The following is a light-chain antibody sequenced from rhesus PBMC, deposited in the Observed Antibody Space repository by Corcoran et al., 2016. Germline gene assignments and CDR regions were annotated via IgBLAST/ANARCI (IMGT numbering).Light chain of an antibody. CDR1: QAISSY. Sequence: DIQMTQSPSSLSASVGDTVTITCRASQAISSYLNWFQQKPGKAPALLIYAASSLESGVPSRFSGSGSGTDFTLTISSLQPEDFAVYYCLQYNSYPFTFGPGTKLDIK. CDR3: LQYNSYPFT. V-gene: IGKV1-28*02. CDR2: AAS. J-gene: IGKJ3*01.